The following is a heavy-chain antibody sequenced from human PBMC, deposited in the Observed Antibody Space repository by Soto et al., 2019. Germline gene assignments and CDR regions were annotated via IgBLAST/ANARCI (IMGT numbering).Heavy chain of an antibody. D-gene: IGHD2-2*01. CDR3: ARDNRYCSSTSCLYWFDP. CDR2: IIPILGIA. J-gene: IGHJ5*02. Sequence: SVKVSCKASGGTFSSYAISWVRQAPGQGLEWMGRIIPILGIANYAQKFQGRVTITADKSTSTAYMELSSLRSEDTAVYYCARDNRYCSSTSCLYWFDPWGQGTLVTVSS. CDR1: GGTFSSYA. V-gene: IGHV1-69*04.